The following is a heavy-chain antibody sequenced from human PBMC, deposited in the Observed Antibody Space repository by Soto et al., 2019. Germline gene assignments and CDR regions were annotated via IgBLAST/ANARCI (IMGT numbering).Heavy chain of an antibody. CDR1: GYSFTSYW. CDR2: IDPSDSYT. D-gene: IGHD3-10*01. V-gene: IGHV5-10-1*01. J-gene: IGHJ6*02. Sequence: GESLKISCKGSGYSFTSYWISWVRQMPGKGLEWMGRIDPSDSYTNYSPSFQGHVTISADKSISTAYLQWSSLKASDTAVYYCARLQGYGSGSSCYYYSMDARGLGTTVTVSS. CDR3: ARLQGYGSGSSCYYYSMDA.